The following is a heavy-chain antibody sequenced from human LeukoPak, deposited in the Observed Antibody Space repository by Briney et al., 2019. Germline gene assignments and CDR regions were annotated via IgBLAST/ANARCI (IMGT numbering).Heavy chain of an antibody. Sequence: GGSLRLSCAASGFTFSSCAMSWVRKAPGKGLEWVSTIIDSGNSIYYADSAEGRFTISRDNSKNTLYLQMNSLRAGDTAVYYCAKDPIFSGSYGVFDYWGLGTLVTVSS. D-gene: IGHD1-26*01. V-gene: IGHV3-23*01. J-gene: IGHJ4*02. CDR3: AKDPIFSGSYGVFDY. CDR2: IIDSGNSI. CDR1: GFTFSSCA.